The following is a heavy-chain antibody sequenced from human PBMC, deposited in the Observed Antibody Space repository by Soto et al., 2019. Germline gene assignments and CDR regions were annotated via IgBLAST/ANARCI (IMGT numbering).Heavy chain of an antibody. CDR3: ARGSEAYYYYYGMDV. CDR2: ISYDGTET. Sequence: PGGSLRLSCAASGFTFSGYWMHWVRQAPGKGLVWVSHISYDGTETTYADSVKGRFTISRDNPKSTLYLQMNSVRAEDTGVYYCARGSEAYYYYYGMDVWGQGTTVPVSS. J-gene: IGHJ6*02. CDR1: GFTFSGYW. V-gene: IGHV3-74*03.